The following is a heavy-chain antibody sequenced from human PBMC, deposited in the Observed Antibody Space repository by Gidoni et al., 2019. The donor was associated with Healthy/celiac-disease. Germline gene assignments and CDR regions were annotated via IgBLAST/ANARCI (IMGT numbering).Heavy chain of an antibody. CDR1: GGSFSGYY. CDR2: INHSGST. J-gene: IGHJ2*01. D-gene: IGHD3-22*01. Sequence: QVQLQQWGAGLLKPSETLSLTCAVYGGSFSGYYWSWIRQPPGKGLEWIGEINHSGSTNYNPSLKSRVTISVDTSKNQFSLKLSSVTAADTAVYYCARGSPFHYYDSSGYYYGYWYFDLWGRGTLVTVSS. CDR3: ARGSPFHYYDSSGYYYGYWYFDL. V-gene: IGHV4-34*01.